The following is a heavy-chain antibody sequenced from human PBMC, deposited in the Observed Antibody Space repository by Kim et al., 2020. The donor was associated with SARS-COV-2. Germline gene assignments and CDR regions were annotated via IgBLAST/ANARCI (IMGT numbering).Heavy chain of an antibody. CDR1: GGSISSSSYY. V-gene: IGHV4-39*07. Sequence: SETLSLTCTVSGGSISSSSYYWGWTRQPPGKGLEWIGSIYYSGSTYYNPTLKSRVTISVDTSKNQFSLKLSSVTAADTAVYYCARDRVGATTLDAFDIWGQGTMVTVSS. CDR3: ARDRVGATTLDAFDI. D-gene: IGHD1-26*01. CDR2: IYYSGST. J-gene: IGHJ3*02.